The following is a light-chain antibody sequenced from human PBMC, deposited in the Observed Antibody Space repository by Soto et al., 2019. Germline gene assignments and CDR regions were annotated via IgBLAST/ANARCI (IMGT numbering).Light chain of an antibody. J-gene: IGKJ2*03. CDR1: KVIQSC. V-gene: IGKV1-12*01. CDR3: HQANNFPYS. CDR2: AAS. Sequence: EIQMTQTPSSASASVGDSVTITCRPSKVIQSCLAWFQQKPGTAPKLLIYAASRLQSCVPSRFSCCGSGADFTLTISSLQPEDFATYFSHQANNFPYSLG.